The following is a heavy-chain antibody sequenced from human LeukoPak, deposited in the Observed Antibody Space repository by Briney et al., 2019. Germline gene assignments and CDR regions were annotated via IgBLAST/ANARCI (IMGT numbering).Heavy chain of an antibody. CDR1: GGSISSSSYY. CDR3: ATPGGGPYQLTLYFQH. CDR2: IYYSGST. J-gene: IGHJ1*01. Sequence: SETLSLTCTVSGGSISSSSYYWGWIRQPPGKGLEWIGSIYYSGSTYYNPSLKSRVTISVDTSKNQFSLKPSSVTAADTAVYYCATPGGGPYQLTLYFQHWGQGTLVTVSS. D-gene: IGHD2-2*01. V-gene: IGHV4-39*01.